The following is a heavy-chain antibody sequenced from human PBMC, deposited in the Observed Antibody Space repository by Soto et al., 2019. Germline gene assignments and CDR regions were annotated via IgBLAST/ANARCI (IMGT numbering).Heavy chain of an antibody. CDR3: AHRRSTYDFWSGKIDY. V-gene: IGHV2-5*02. D-gene: IGHD3-3*01. J-gene: IGHJ4*02. CDR2: IYLDDDK. CDR1: GFSLSTSGVG. Sequence: SGPTLVNPTQTLTLTCTFSGFSLSTSGVGVGWIRQPPGKALEWLALIYLDDDKRYSPSLKSRLTITKDTSKTQVVLTMTNMDPVDTATYYCAHRRSTYDFWSGKIDYWGQGTLVTVSS.